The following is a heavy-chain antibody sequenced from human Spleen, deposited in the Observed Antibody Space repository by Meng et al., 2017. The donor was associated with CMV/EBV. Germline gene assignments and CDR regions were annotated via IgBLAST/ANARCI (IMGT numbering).Heavy chain of an antibody. V-gene: IGHV5-51*01. D-gene: IGHD3-16*01. CDR3: ARLWGGPDC. Sequence: GESLKISCKGSGYSFIDYWIGWVRQKPGKGLEWMGIIYPGSSDTRHSPSFQGQVTISADESTDTAYLQWSSLRASDSAIYYCARLWGGPDCWGQGTQVTVSS. CDR1: GYSFIDYW. J-gene: IGHJ4*02. CDR2: IYPGSSDT.